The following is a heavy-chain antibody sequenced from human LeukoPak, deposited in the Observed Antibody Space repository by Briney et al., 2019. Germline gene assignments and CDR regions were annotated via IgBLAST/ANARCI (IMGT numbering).Heavy chain of an antibody. CDR2: ISDIGSI. CDR3: AGHHPRNTVDF. CDR1: GGSLSSYY. Sequence: SETLSLTCTVSGGSLSSYYWSWLRQPTGEGLEWIAYISDIGSINYNPSLKRRVTISLDTSKNQFSLKLSSVTAADTAVYYCAGHHPRNTVDFWGQGTLVTVSS. D-gene: IGHD2/OR15-2a*01. J-gene: IGHJ4*02. V-gene: IGHV4-59*08.